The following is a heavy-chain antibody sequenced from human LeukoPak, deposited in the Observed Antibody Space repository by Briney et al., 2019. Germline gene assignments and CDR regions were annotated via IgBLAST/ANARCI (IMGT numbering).Heavy chain of an antibody. Sequence: ASVKVSCKASGYTFTGYYMHWVRQAPGQGLEWMGWINPNSGGTNYAQKFQGWVTMTRDTSISTAYMELSRLRSDDTAVCYCAREYYYDSSGSETPYYYYGMDVWGQGTTVTVSS. CDR2: INPNSGGT. J-gene: IGHJ6*02. D-gene: IGHD3-22*01. CDR3: AREYYYDSSGSETPYYYYGMDV. V-gene: IGHV1-2*04. CDR1: GYTFTGYY.